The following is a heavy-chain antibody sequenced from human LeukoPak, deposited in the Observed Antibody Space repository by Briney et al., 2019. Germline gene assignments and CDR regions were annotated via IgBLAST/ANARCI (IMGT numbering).Heavy chain of an antibody. CDR2: ISAYTGKT. Sequence: GASVKVTCQTSGYTFSNYGIMWVRQPPGQGLEWKGWISAYTGKTKYVDKYEGRVTFTTDSATNKAYMEMRRLTIDDTAVYYCARDEGEWESRNYWGQGTQVIVSS. CDR3: ARDEGEWESRNY. D-gene: IGHD1-26*01. V-gene: IGHV1-18*01. J-gene: IGHJ4*02. CDR1: GYTFSNYG.